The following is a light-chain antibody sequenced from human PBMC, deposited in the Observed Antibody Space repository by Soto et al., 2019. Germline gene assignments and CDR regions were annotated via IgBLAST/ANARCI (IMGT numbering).Light chain of an antibody. V-gene: IGLV2-14*01. CDR1: ISDVGNYNY. Sequence: QATLAQPSSLSGSPGQSITISCTGTISDVGNYNYVSWYQHHPGKAPKLMIYEVSNRPSGVSHRFSGSKSGNTASLTISGLQAEDESDYYCSSYTSSSTYVFGTGTKVTVL. CDR2: EVS. J-gene: IGLJ1*01. CDR3: SSYTSSSTYV.